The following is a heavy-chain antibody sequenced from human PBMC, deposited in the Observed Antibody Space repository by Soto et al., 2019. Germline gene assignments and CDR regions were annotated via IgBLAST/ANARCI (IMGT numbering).Heavy chain of an antibody. Sequence: GGSLRLSCAASGFTFSSYAMSWVRQAPGKGLEWVSAISGSGGSTYYADSVKGRFTISRDNSKNTLYLQMNGLRAEDTAVYSCAKRVLWPSYYFDYWGQGTLVTVSS. J-gene: IGHJ4*02. V-gene: IGHV3-23*01. CDR3: AKRVLWPSYYFDY. CDR1: GFTFSSYA. D-gene: IGHD2-21*01. CDR2: ISGSGGST.